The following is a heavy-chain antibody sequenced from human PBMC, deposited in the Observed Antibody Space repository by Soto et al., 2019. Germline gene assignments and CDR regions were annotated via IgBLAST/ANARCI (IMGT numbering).Heavy chain of an antibody. D-gene: IGHD3-3*01. CDR3: ARGWSYDFWSGYPYHFDY. CDR1: GGSISSGDYY. V-gene: IGHV4-30-4*01. Sequence: SETLSLTCTVSGGSISSGDYYWSWIRQPPGKGLEWIGYIYYSGSTYYNPSLKSRVTISVDTSKNQFSLKLSSVTAADTAVYYCARGWSYDFWSGYPYHFDYWGQGTLVTVSS. CDR2: IYYSGST. J-gene: IGHJ4*02.